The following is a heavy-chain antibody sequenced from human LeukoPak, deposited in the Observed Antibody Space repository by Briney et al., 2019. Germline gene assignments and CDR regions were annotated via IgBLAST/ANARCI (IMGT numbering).Heavy chain of an antibody. D-gene: IGHD5-18*01. CDR2: ISGDSGST. J-gene: IGHJ6*02. CDR1: GFTFDDYA. V-gene: IGHV3-43*02. Sequence: AGSLRLSCAASGFTFDDYAMHWVRQAPGKGLEWVSLISGDSGSTYYADSVKGRFTISRDNSKNSLYLQMNSLRNDDTALYYCAKDTEGYTYGYYYYGMDVWGQGTTVTVSS. CDR3: AKDTEGYTYGYYYYGMDV.